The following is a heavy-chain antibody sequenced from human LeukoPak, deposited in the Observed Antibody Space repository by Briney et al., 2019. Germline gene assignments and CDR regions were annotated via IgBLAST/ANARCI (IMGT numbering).Heavy chain of an antibody. J-gene: IGHJ4*02. CDR3: ARDSRQQLGDY. D-gene: IGHD6-13*01. CDR2: IWYDGSNK. Sequence: GGSLRLSCAASGFTFSSYGMHWVRQAPGKGLEWVAVIWYDGSNKYYADSVKGRFTISRDNSKNTLYLQMNSLSAEDTAVYYCARDSRQQLGDYWGQGTLVTVSS. CDR1: GFTFSSYG. V-gene: IGHV3-33*01.